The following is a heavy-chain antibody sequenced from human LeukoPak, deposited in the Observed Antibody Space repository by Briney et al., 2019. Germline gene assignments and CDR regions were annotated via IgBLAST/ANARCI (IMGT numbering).Heavy chain of an antibody. V-gene: IGHV3-21*05. CDR2: VNAESTDI. J-gene: IGHJ4*02. CDR3: ARDTFEPLVIDF. CDR1: GFSFRRYA. Sequence: PGGSLRLSCAASGFSFRRYAMNWVRQAPGKGLEWVAYVNAESTDILYADSVRGRFTISRDNAKNSLYLQMNSLRAGDRGVYYCARDTFEPLVIDFWGQGTLVTVSS. D-gene: IGHD6-13*01.